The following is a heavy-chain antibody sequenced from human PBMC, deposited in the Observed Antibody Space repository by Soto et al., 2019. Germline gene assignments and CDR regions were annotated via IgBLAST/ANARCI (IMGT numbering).Heavy chain of an antibody. CDR3: ARDKVAGPEYYGSGSYYTAFDS. J-gene: IGHJ3*02. V-gene: IGHV4-31*03. CDR2: IYYSGST. CDR1: GGSISSGGYY. D-gene: IGHD3-10*01. Sequence: PSETLSLTCTVSGGSISSGGYYWSWIRQHPGKGLEWIGYIYYSGSTYYNPSLKSRVTISVDTSKNQFSLKLSSVTAADTAVYYCARDKVAGPEYYGSGSYYTAFDSWGQGPMVIVSS.